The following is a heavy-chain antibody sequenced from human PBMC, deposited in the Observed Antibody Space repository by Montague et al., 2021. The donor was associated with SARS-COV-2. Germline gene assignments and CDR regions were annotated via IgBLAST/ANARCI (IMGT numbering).Heavy chain of an antibody. CDR3: ARGDFWSGYYSDY. D-gene: IGHD3-3*01. CDR2: ISSSGSTI. J-gene: IGHJ4*02. CDR1: GFTFSSYA. V-gene: IGHV3-48*03. Sequence: SLRLSYAASGFTFSSYAMHWVRQAPGKGLEWVSYISSSGSTIYYADSVKGRFTISRDNAKNSLYLQMNSLRAEDTAVYYCARGDFWSGYYSDYWGQGTLVTVSS.